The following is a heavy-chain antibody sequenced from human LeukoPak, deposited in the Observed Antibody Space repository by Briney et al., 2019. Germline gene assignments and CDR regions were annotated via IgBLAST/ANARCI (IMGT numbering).Heavy chain of an antibody. J-gene: IGHJ6*02. Sequence: SQTLSLTCSVSGGSISSGGYYWSWIRQHPGKGLEWIGYIYYSGSTYYNPSLKSRVTISVDTSKNQFSLKLSSVTAADTAVYYCARGGRIPPYYYYGMDVWGQGTTVTVSS. CDR2: IYYSGST. D-gene: IGHD2/OR15-2a*01. CDR3: ARGGRIPPYYYYGMDV. CDR1: GGSISSGGYY. V-gene: IGHV4-31*03.